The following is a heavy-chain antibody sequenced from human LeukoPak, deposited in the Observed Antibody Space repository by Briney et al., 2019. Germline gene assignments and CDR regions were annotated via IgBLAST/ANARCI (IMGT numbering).Heavy chain of an antibody. Sequence: GRPLRLSCAASGFTFSSYWVHWVRQAPGKGLVWVSRINSDGSSTSYADSVKGRFTISRDNAKNTLYLQMNSLRAEDTAVYYCARDRSIVGAPYFDYWGQGTLVTVSS. CDR3: ARDRSIVGAPYFDY. CDR2: INSDGSST. D-gene: IGHD1-26*01. CDR1: GFTFSSYW. J-gene: IGHJ4*02. V-gene: IGHV3-74*01.